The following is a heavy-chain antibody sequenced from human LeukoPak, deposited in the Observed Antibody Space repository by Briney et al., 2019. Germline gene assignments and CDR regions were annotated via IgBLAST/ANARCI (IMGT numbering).Heavy chain of an antibody. V-gene: IGHV2-70*11. CDR2: IDWDDDK. CDR1: GFSLSTSGMS. Sequence: ESGPALAKPTQTLTLTCTFSGFSLSTSGMSVSWIRQPPGKALEWLARIDWDDDKYYSTSLKTRLTISKDTPKNQVVLTMTNMDPVDTATYYCARTRIETYYYDSSGYYHFDYWGQGTLVTVSS. D-gene: IGHD3-22*01. J-gene: IGHJ4*02. CDR3: ARTRIETYYYDSSGYYHFDY.